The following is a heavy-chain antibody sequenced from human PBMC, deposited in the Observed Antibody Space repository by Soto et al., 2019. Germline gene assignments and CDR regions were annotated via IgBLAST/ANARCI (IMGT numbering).Heavy chain of an antibody. V-gene: IGHV3-74*01. CDR2: INSDGSST. CDR3: ARFGVTMVRGVSRFDP. D-gene: IGHD3-10*01. CDR1: GFTFSSYW. J-gene: IGHJ5*02. Sequence: EVQLVESGGGLVQPGGSLRLSCAASGFTFSSYWMHWVRQAPGKWLVWVSRINSDGSSTSYADSVKGRFTISRDNAKNTLYLQMNSLRAEDTAVYYCARFGVTMVRGVSRFDPWGQGTLVTVSS.